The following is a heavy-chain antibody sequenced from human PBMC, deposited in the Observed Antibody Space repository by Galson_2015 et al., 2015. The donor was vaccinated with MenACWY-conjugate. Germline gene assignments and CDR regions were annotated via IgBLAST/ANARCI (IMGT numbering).Heavy chain of an antibody. CDR3: AREGTITMIVEDAFDI. Sequence: SETLSLTCTVSGYSISSGYYWGWIRQPPGKGLEWIGSISYSGTTYYNPSLKSRVTVSVDTSKNQFSLKLSSVTAADTAVYYCAREGTITMIVEDAFDIWGQGTMVTVSS. V-gene: IGHV4-38-2*02. J-gene: IGHJ3*02. CDR2: ISYSGTT. CDR1: GYSISSGYY. D-gene: IGHD3-22*01.